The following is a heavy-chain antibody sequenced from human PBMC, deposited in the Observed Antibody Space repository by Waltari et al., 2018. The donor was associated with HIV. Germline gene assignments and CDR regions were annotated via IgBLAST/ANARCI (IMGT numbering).Heavy chain of an antibody. Sequence: QVTLKESGPALVKPTQTLTLTCTFSGFSLSTSGMRVSWICQPPGKALEWLARIDWDDDKFYSTSLKTRLTISKDTSKNQVVLTMTNMDPVDTATYYCARIRPYSYGFDYWGQGTLVTVSS. CDR2: IDWDDDK. CDR3: ARIRPYSYGFDY. CDR1: GFSLSTSGMR. J-gene: IGHJ4*02. D-gene: IGHD5-18*01. V-gene: IGHV2-70*04.